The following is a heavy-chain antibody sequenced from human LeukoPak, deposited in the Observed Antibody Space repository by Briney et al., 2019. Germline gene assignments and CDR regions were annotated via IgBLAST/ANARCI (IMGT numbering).Heavy chain of an antibody. D-gene: IGHD1-26*01. V-gene: IGHV1-18*01. Sequence: GASVKVSCKASGYTFTSYGINWVRQAPGQGLEWMGWINVYNGNTNNAQKLQGRVTMTTDTSTSTAYMELRSLRSDDTAVYYCASAGIGRWELLTHAFDIWGQGTMVTGSS. J-gene: IGHJ3*02. CDR1: GYTFTSYG. CDR2: INVYNGNT. CDR3: ASAGIGRWELLTHAFDI.